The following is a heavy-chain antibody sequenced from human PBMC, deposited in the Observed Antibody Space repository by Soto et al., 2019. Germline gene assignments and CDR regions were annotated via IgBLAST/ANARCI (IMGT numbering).Heavy chain of an antibody. CDR2: VSVSGGIS. D-gene: IGHD3-10*01. CDR1: GFTFSNNA. J-gene: IGHJ6*02. Sequence: WGSLRLSCAASGFTFSNNAMSWVRQAPGKGLEWVSAVSVSGGISDYADSVKGRFTVSRENSKNTLYLQMNSLRVEDTAVYYCAQASSLYYYGSGNLRNYGRDVWGQGTTVTVSS. V-gene: IGHV3-23*01. CDR3: AQASSLYYYGSGNLRNYGRDV.